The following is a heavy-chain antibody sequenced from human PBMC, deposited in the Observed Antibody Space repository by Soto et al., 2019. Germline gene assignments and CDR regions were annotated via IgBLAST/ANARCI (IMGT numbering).Heavy chain of an antibody. V-gene: IGHV3-15*01. CDR2: IKSKTDGETT. Sequence: GGSLRLSCAASGFTFSNAWMSWVRQAPGKGLEWVGRIKSKTDGETTDYAAPVKGRFTISRDDSESTLFLQMNSLKAEDTAVYYCTTALRYSGAGAGAFDIWGQGTMVTVSS. D-gene: IGHD1-26*01. CDR1: GFTFSNAW. J-gene: IGHJ3*02. CDR3: TTALRYSGAGAGAFDI.